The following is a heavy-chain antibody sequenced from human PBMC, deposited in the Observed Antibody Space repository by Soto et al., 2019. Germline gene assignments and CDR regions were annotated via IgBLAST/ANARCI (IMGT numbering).Heavy chain of an antibody. J-gene: IGHJ4*02. D-gene: IGHD4-17*01. V-gene: IGHV1-18*01. CDR3: ARGPIRLVTTVTTPPNY. CDR2: ISTYNGNT. Sequence: QVQLVQSGAEVKKPGASVKVSCKASGYTFTTYGITWVRQAPGQGLEWMGWISTYNGNTNYAQKLQGRVTMTTDTSTSTAYMELRSLRSDDTAVYYCARGPIRLVTTVTTPPNYWGQGTLVTVSS. CDR1: GYTFTTYG.